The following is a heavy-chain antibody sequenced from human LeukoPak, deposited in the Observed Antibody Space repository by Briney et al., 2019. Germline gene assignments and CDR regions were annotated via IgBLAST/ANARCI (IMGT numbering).Heavy chain of an antibody. D-gene: IGHD3-9*01. V-gene: IGHV4-34*01. CDR1: GGSFSGYY. J-gene: IGHJ4*02. CDR3: ARASYYDILTGYYIFNYFDY. Sequence: SETLSLTCAVYGGSFSGYYWSWIRQPPGKGLEWIGEINHSGSTNYNPSLKSRVTISVDTSKNQFSLKLSSVTAADTAVYYCARASYYDILTGYYIFNYFDYWGQGTLVTVSS. CDR2: INHSGST.